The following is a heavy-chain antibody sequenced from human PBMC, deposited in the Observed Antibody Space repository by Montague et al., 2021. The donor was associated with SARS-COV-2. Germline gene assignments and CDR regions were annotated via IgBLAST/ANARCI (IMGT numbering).Heavy chain of an antibody. CDR1: NGSISTFY. Sequence: SETLSLTCTVSNGSISTFYWTWVRQRPGQGLEWIGNVLKTDTERPNYNPSLRSRLRFSIDTSKNQFSLTLPSVTAADTATYFCARDPGGFQQYLFDLWGRGIAVTVSS. CDR2: VLKTDTERP. D-gene: IGHD6-25*01. J-gene: IGHJ4*02. V-gene: IGHV4-59*01. CDR3: ARDPGGFQQYLFDL.